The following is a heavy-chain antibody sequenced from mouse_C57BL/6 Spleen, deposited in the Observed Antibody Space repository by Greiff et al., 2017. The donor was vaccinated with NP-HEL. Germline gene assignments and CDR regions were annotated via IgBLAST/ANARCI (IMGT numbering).Heavy chain of an antibody. CDR1: GYAFTNYL. D-gene: IGHD1-1*01. Sequence: VQLQQSGAELVRPGTSVKVSCKASGYAFTNYLIEWVKQRPGQGLEWIGVINPGSGGTNYHEKFKGKATLTADKSSSTAYMQLSSLTSEDSAVYFCARGAYYYGSSYDWFAYWGQGTLVTVSA. J-gene: IGHJ3*01. V-gene: IGHV1-54*01. CDR3: ARGAYYYGSSYDWFAY. CDR2: INPGSGGT.